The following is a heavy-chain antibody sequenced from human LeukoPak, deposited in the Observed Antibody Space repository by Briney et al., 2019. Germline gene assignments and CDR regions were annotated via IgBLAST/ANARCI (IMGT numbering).Heavy chain of an antibody. CDR2: IIPIFGTA. CDR1: GGTFSSYA. CDR3: ARRNYYDSSGYYYVPLDY. D-gene: IGHD3-22*01. J-gene: IGHJ4*02. V-gene: IGHV1-69*13. Sequence: SVKVSCKASGGTFSSYAISWVRQAPGQGLEWMGGIIPIFGTANYAQKFQGRVTITADESTSTAYMELSSLRSEDTAVYYCARRNYYDSSGYYYVPLDYWGQGTLVTVSS.